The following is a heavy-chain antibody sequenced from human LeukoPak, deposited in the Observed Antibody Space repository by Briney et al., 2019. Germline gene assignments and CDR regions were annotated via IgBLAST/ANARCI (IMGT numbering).Heavy chain of an antibody. CDR2: IWYDGSNK. V-gene: IGHV3-33*01. Sequence: GRSLRLSCAASGFTFSSYGIYWVRQALGKGLEWVAVIWYDGSNKYYADSVKGRFTISRDNSQNTLYLQMNSLRAEDTAVYYCARLGSSWSFDYWGQGTLVTVSS. J-gene: IGHJ4*02. D-gene: IGHD6-13*01. CDR1: GFTFSSYG. CDR3: ARLGSSWSFDY.